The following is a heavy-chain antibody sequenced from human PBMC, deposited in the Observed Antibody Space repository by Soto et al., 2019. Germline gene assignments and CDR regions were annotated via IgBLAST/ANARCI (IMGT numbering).Heavy chain of an antibody. CDR2: INAGNGNT. V-gene: IGHV1-18*01. CDR1: GYTFTSYG. CDR3: ARSGDILTGYPYYYYYYMDV. Sequence: ASALVSSKASGYTFTSYGISWVRQAPGQGLEWMGWINAGNGNTNYSQKLQGRVTITRDTSTSTAYMELSSLRSEDTAVYYCARSGDILTGYPYYYYYYMDVWGKGTTVTVSS. J-gene: IGHJ6*03. D-gene: IGHD3-9*01.